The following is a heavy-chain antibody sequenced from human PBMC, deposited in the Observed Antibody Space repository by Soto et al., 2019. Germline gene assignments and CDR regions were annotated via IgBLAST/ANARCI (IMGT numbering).Heavy chain of an antibody. CDR1: GGSISSYY. V-gene: IGHV4-59*01. CDR2: IYYSGST. J-gene: IGHJ4*02. D-gene: IGHD3-16*01. Sequence: SETLSLTCTVSGGSISSYYWSWIQQPPGKGLEWIGYIYYSGSTNYNPSLKSRVTISVDTSKNQFSLKLSSVTAADTAVYYCARAWGRVFDYWGQGTLVTVSS. CDR3: ARAWGRVFDY.